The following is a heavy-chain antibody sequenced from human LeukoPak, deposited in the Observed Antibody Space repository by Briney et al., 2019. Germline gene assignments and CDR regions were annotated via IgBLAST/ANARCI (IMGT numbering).Heavy chain of an antibody. CDR1: GFTFGSYG. Sequence: GGSLRLSCAASGFTFGSYGMHWVRQAPGKGLEWAAFIRYDGSNKYYADSVKGRFTISRDNAQSSLYLQMNSLRAGDTAVYYCARQAVARPFDLWGQGTMVAVSS. V-gene: IGHV3-33*08. CDR3: ARQAVARPFDL. J-gene: IGHJ3*01. CDR2: IRYDGSNK.